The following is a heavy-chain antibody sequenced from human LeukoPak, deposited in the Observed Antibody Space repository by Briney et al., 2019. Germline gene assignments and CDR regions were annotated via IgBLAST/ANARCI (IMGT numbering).Heavy chain of an antibody. D-gene: IGHD3-22*01. J-gene: IGHJ4*02. CDR3: AKEENYYGGSGYPPFFDF. Sequence: GGSLRLSCAASGFTFSSYEMSWVRQAPRKGLEWVSGISATGGSTYYTDSTDSVKARFTISRDNSKNTLYLQMNSLRAEDTAVYYCAKEENYYGGSGYPPFFDFWGQGTLVTVSS. CDR1: GFTFSSYE. CDR2: ISATGGST. V-gene: IGHV3-23*01.